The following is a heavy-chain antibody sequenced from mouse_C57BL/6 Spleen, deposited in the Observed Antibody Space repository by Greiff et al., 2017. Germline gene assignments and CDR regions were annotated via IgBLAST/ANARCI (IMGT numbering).Heavy chain of an antibody. CDR2: IYPGDGDT. V-gene: IGHV1-82*01. Sequence: QVQLKESGPELVKPGASVKISCKASGYAFSSSWMNWVKQRPGKGLEWIGRIYPGDGDTNYNGKFKGKATLTADKSSSTAYMQLSSLTSEDSAVYFCARRITTVVAGAMDYWGQGTSVTVSS. CDR3: ARRITTVVAGAMDY. D-gene: IGHD1-1*01. CDR1: GYAFSSSW. J-gene: IGHJ4*01.